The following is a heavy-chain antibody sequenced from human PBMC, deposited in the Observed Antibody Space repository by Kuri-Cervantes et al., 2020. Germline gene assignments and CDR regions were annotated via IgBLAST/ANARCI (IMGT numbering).Heavy chain of an antibody. CDR1: GYTFTSYG. V-gene: IGHV1-18*01. D-gene: IGHD3-22*01. J-gene: IGHJ3*02. CDR2: ISAYNGNT. Sequence: ASVKVSCKASGYTFTSYGISWVRQAPGQGLEWMGWISAYNGNTNYAQKLQGRVTVTTDTSTSTAYMELRSLRSEDTAVYYCARGVTMIAHAFDIWGQGTMVTVSS. CDR3: ARGVTMIAHAFDI.